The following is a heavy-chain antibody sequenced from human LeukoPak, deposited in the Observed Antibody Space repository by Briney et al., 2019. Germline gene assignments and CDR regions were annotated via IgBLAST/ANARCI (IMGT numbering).Heavy chain of an antibody. J-gene: IGHJ4*02. CDR3: ARGRGSYFDY. V-gene: IGHV3-13*01. CDR2: IGTAGDT. Sequence: PGGSLRLSCAASGFTFSSYGMHWVRQATGKGLEWVSAIGTAGDTFYPGSVKGRFTISRENGKNSLYLQMNTLRAGDTAVYYCARGRGSYFDYWGQGTLVTVSS. D-gene: IGHD1-26*01. CDR1: GFTFSSYG.